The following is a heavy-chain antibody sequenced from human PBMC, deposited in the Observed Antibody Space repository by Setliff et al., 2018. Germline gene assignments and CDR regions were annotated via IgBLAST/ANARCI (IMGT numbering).Heavy chain of an antibody. CDR1: GFSFSNYG. Sequence: LRLSCVVSGFSFSNYGMTWVRQAPGKGLEWISYISSSSSTIYYADSVKGRFTISRDNAKNSLYLQMNSLRAEDTAVYYCARDLVKDIVVVVWYFDLWGRGTLVTVSS. D-gene: IGHD2-15*01. V-gene: IGHV3-48*01. J-gene: IGHJ2*01. CDR3: ARDLVKDIVVVVWYFDL. CDR2: ISSSSSTI.